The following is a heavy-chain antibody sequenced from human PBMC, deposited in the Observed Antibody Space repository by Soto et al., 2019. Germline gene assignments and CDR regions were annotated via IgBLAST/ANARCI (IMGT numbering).Heavy chain of an antibody. CDR2: IIPMFPTT. Sequence: QVHLVQSGPEVKRPGSSVKVSCKASGDTFGRNAIHWVRQAPGQGLQWMGGIIPMFPTTNYAQKFKGRLTISADKSTGTAYMEMTSLISEDTAVYYCTKDGDSADYGYWGQGTLVTVSS. CDR3: TKDGDSADYGY. D-gene: IGHD2-21*01. V-gene: IGHV1-69*06. CDR1: GDTFGRNA. J-gene: IGHJ4*02.